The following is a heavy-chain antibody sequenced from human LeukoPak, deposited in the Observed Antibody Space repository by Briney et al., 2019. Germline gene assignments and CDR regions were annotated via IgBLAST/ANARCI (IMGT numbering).Heavy chain of an antibody. D-gene: IGHD1-1*01. CDR3: ARQRGGGSWYFDL. CDR2: INHSGST. J-gene: IGHJ2*01. CDR1: GGSFSGYY. Sequence: SETLSLTCAVYGGSFSGYYWSWIRQPPGKGLEWIGEINHSGSTNYNPSLKSRVTISVDTSKNQFSLKLSSVTAADTAVYYCARQRGGGSWYFDLWGRGTLVTVSS. V-gene: IGHV4-34*01.